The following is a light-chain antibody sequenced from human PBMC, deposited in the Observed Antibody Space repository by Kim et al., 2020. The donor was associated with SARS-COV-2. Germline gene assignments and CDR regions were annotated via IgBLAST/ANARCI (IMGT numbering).Light chain of an antibody. V-gene: IGLV3-1*01. Sequence: VSPGQPASITCSGDKLGDKHACWYQQKPGQSPVLVIYQDYKRPSGIPERFSGSNSGNTATLTISGTQAMDEADYYCQAWDTTTTYVFGTGTKVTVL. CDR2: QDY. J-gene: IGLJ1*01. CDR1: KLGDKH. CDR3: QAWDTTTTYV.